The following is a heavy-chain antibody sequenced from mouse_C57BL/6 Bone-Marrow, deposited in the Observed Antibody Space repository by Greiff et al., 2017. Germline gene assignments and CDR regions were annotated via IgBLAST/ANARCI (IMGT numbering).Heavy chain of an antibody. CDR3: TRTRWLQDYAMDY. V-gene: IGHV6-6*01. Sequence: EVKLMESGGGLVQPGGSMKLSCAASGFTFSDAWMDWVRQSPEKGLEWVAEIRNKANNHATYYAESVKGRFTISRDDSKSSVYLQKNSLRAEDTGIDYCTRTRWLQDYAMDYWGQGTSVTVSS. CDR2: IRNKANNHAT. J-gene: IGHJ4*01. CDR1: GFTFSDAW. D-gene: IGHD2-3*01.